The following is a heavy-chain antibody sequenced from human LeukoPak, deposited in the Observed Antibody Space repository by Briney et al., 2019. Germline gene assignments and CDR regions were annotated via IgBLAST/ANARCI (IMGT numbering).Heavy chain of an antibody. D-gene: IGHD5-18*01. V-gene: IGHV3-23*01. CDR3: AKKDTAMVRYCYYGMDV. CDR1: GFTFRSYA. Sequence: GGSLILSCAASGFTFRSYAMSWVRQAPGKGLEWVSAFSGSGGSTYYADSVKGRFTISRDNSKNTLYLQMNSLRAEDTAVYYCAKKDTAMVRYCYYGMDVWGQGTTVTVSS. J-gene: IGHJ6*02. CDR2: FSGSGGST.